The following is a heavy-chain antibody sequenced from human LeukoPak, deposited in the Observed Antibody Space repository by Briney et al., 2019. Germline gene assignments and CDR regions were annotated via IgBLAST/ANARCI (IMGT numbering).Heavy chain of an antibody. CDR1: GFTFINYW. V-gene: IGHV3-7*01. CDR2: IKQDGSQK. Sequence: GGSLRLSCTASGFTFINYWMSWVRQAPGKGLEWVATIKQDGSQKYYVDSVKGRFTISRDNAKNSLYLQMSSLRGEDTAVYYCARPPLGYCSGGSCSFDPWGQGTLVTVSS. CDR3: ARPPLGYCSGGSCSFDP. J-gene: IGHJ5*02. D-gene: IGHD2-15*01.